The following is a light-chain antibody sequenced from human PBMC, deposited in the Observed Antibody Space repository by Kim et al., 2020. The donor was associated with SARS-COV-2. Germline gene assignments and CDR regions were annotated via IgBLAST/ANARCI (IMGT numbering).Light chain of an antibody. J-gene: IGKJ1*01. Sequence: SLTERASHAGRAGENNYGSCLAWYQQKRGQAPRHLIYDASTRATGAPDRFSGSGSGTDFTLTISSLESEDFAVYYCQQYGSSPSTFGQGTKVEIK. CDR3: QQYGSSPST. V-gene: IGKV3-20*01. CDR1: ENNYGSC. CDR2: DAS.